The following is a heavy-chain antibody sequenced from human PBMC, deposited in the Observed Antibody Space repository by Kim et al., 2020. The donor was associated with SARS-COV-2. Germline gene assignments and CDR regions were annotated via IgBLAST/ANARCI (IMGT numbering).Heavy chain of an antibody. CDR3: ARAWDQNFDF. D-gene: IGHD1-26*01. CDR1: GYTFTSYW. V-gene: IGHV1-46*01. J-gene: IGHJ4*02. CDR2: INPSSANT. Sequence: ASVKVSCKASGYTFTSYWIHWVRHAPGQGLEWSGMINPSSANTRYGQSVQGRVTTTSDTSTSTASMELSSLTSEDTAVYYCARAWDQNFDFWGQGTLVTVSS.